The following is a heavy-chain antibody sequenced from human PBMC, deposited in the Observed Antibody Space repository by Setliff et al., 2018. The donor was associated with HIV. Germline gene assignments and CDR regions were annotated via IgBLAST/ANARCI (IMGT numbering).Heavy chain of an antibody. CDR3: ARDDGGYNYAEAFDV. Sequence: SVKVSCKASGYTFTNYYIHWVRQAPGQGLEWMGGIIPIFGTANYAQKFQGRVTITTDESTSTAYMELSSLRSEDTAVYYCARDDGGYNYAEAFDVWGQGTMVTVSS. CDR1: GYTFTNYY. J-gene: IGHJ3*01. CDR2: IIPIFGTA. D-gene: IGHD3-16*01. V-gene: IGHV1-69*05.